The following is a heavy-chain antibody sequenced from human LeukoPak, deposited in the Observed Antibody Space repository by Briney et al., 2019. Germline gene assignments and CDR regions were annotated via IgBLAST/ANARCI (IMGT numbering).Heavy chain of an antibody. CDR3: ARDSSSWYGGDYYGMDV. CDR2: IKQDGSEK. CDR1: GFTFSSYW. Sequence: GGSLRLSCAASGFTFSSYWMSWVRQAPGKGLEWVANIKQDGSEKYYVDSVKGRFTISRDNAKNSLNLQMNSLRAEDTAVYYCARDSSSWYGGDYYGMDVWGKGTTVTVSS. V-gene: IGHV3-7*03. J-gene: IGHJ6*04. D-gene: IGHD6-13*01.